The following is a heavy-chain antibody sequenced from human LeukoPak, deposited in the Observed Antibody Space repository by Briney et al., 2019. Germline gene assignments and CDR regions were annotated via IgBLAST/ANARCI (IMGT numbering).Heavy chain of an antibody. Sequence: SETLSLTCTVSGGSISSYYWSWIRQPPGKGLEWIGYIYYSGSTNYNPSLKSRVTISVDTSKNQFSLKLSSVTAADTAVYYCARVVTTVVIDSYYFDYWGQGTLVTVSS. CDR3: ARVVTTVVIDSYYFDY. CDR1: GGSISSYY. D-gene: IGHD4-23*01. J-gene: IGHJ4*02. CDR2: IYYSGST. V-gene: IGHV4-59*01.